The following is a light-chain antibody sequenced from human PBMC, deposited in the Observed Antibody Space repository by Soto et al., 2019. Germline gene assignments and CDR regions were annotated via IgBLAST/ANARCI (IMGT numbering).Light chain of an antibody. CDR3: QQYNSFSWT. V-gene: IGKV1-39*01. J-gene: IGKJ1*01. Sequence: DIQMTQSPSSLSASVEDRVIITCRASQSISNHLNWYQQKPGKAPKLLIFAASSLQSGVPSRFSGSRSGPDFTLTISGLQPDDFATYYCQQYNSFSWTFGQGTKVDI. CDR1: QSISNH. CDR2: AAS.